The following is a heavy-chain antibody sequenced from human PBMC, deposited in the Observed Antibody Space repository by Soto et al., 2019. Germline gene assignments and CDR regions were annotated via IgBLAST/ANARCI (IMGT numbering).Heavy chain of an antibody. CDR3: ARGGSPTFPTGDYYYYYMDV. V-gene: IGHV1-18*01. CDR2: ISAYNGNT. D-gene: IGHD3-10*01. CDR1: GYTFTSYG. Sequence: QVQLVQSGAEVKKPGASVKVSCKASGYTFTSYGISWVRQAPGQGLEWMGWISAYNGNTNYAQKLQGRVTMTTDTSTSTAYMELRSLRSDDSAVYYCARGGSPTFPTGDYYYYYMDVWGKGTTVTVSS. J-gene: IGHJ6*03.